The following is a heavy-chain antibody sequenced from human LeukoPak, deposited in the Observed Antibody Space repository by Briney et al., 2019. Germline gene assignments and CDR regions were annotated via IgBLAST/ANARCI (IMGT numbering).Heavy chain of an antibody. J-gene: IGHJ4*02. D-gene: IGHD3-10*01. CDR1: GFTFSSYE. V-gene: IGHV3-48*03. Sequence: GGSLRLSCAASGFTFSSYEMNWVSQAPGKGLEGVSYISSSGSTIYYADSVKGRFTISRDNAKNSLYLQMNSLRAEDTAVYYCAGGTMVRGDPFDYWGQGTLVTVSS. CDR3: AGGTMVRGDPFDY. CDR2: ISSSGSTI.